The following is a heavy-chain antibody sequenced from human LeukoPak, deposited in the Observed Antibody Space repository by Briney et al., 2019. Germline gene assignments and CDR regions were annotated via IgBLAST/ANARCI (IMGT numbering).Heavy chain of an antibody. D-gene: IGHD2-21*02. CDR2: INHSGST. J-gene: IGHJ4*02. CDR3: ARDTGRWLLKYYFDY. CDR1: GGSFSGYY. V-gene: IGHV4-34*01. Sequence: SETLSLTCAVYGGSFSGYYWSWIRQPPGKGLEWIGEINHSGSTNYSPSLKSRVTISVDTSKNQFSLKLSSVTAADTAVYYCARDTGRWLLKYYFDYWGQGTLVTVSS.